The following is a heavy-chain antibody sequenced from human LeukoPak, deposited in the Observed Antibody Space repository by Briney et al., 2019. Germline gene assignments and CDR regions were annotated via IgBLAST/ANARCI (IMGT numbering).Heavy chain of an antibody. CDR3: ARDGRRPRIAVSGSDY. Sequence: PGRSLRLSCAASGFTFSSYAMHWVRQAPGKGLEWVAVISYDGSNKYYADSVKGRFTISRDNSKNTLYLQMNSLRAEDTAVYYCARDGRRPRIAVSGSDYWGQGTLVTVSS. CDR2: ISYDGSNK. V-gene: IGHV3-30-3*01. D-gene: IGHD6-19*01. CDR1: GFTFSSYA. J-gene: IGHJ4*02.